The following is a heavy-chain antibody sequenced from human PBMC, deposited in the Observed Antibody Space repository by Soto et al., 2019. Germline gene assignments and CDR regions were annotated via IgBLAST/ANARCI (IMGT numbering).Heavy chain of an antibody. J-gene: IGHJ4*02. V-gene: IGHV3-23*01. CDR2: ISGSGGST. D-gene: IGHD6-19*01. CDR3: AKVEYSSGWYGGYDC. Sequence: GGSLRLSCAASGFTFSNYAMSWVRQAPGKGLEWVSAISGSGGSTYYADSVKGRFTISRDNSKSTLYLQMNSLRAEDTAVYFCAKVEYSSGWYGGYDCWGQGTLVTVSS. CDR1: GFTFSNYA.